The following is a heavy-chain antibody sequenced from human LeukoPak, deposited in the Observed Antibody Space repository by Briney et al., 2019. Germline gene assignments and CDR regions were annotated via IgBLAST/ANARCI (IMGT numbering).Heavy chain of an antibody. CDR2: IYSGGST. V-gene: IGHV3-66*01. CDR1: GLTFSIYA. CDR3: ASMAGTTY. J-gene: IGHJ4*02. D-gene: IGHD6-19*01. Sequence: PGGSLRLSCAASGLTFSIYAMSWVRQAPGKGLEWVSVIYSGGSTYYADSVKGRFTISRDNSKNTLYLQMNSLRAEDTAVYYCASMAGTTYWGQGTLVTVSS.